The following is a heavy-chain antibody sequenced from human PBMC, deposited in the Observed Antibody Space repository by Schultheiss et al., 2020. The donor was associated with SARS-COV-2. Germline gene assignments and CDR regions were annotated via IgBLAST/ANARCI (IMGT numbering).Heavy chain of an antibody. V-gene: IGHV3-21*01. CDR1: GFTFSSYS. CDR3: ARDRGSGAGNWFDP. D-gene: IGHD3-10*01. J-gene: IGHJ5*02. Sequence: GGSLRLSCTASGFTFSSYSMNWVRQAPGKGLEWVSSISSSSSYIYYADSVKGRFTISRDNAKNSLYLQMNSLEAEDTAVYYCARDRGSGAGNWFDPWGQGTLVTVSS. CDR2: ISSSSSYI.